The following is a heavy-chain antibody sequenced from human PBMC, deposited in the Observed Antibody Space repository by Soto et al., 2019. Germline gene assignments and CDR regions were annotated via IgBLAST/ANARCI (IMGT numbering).Heavy chain of an antibody. CDR3: ARDFYYDFWSGYDYYYMDV. J-gene: IGHJ6*03. CDR2: ISSSSSTI. V-gene: IGHV3-48*01. Sequence: GGSLRLSCAASGFTFSSYSMNWVRQAPGKGLEWVSYISSSSSTIYYADSVKGRFTISRDNAKNSLYLQMNSLRAEDTAVYYCARDFYYDFWSGYDYYYMDVWGKGTTVTVSS. D-gene: IGHD3-3*01. CDR1: GFTFSSYS.